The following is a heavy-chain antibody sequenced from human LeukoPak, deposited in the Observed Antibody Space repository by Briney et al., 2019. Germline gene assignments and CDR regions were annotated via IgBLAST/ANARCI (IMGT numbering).Heavy chain of an antibody. CDR1: GFTFSSYT. Sequence: GGSLRLSRAASGFTFSSYTMNWVRQAPGKGLEWVSSISSSSSYIYYADSVKGRFTISRDTAKNSLYLQMNTLRAEDTAVYYCARDKLGANDAFDIWGQGTMVTVSS. J-gene: IGHJ3*02. V-gene: IGHV3-21*01. D-gene: IGHD4/OR15-4a*01. CDR3: ARDKLGANDAFDI. CDR2: ISSSSSYI.